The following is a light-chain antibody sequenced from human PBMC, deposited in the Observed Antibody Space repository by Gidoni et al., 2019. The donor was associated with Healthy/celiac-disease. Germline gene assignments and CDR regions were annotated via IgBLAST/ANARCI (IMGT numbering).Light chain of an antibody. CDR1: QSVSSSY. CDR2: GAS. CDR3: QQYGSSPGT. V-gene: IGKV3-20*01. J-gene: IGKJ1*01. Sequence: EIVLTQSPGTLSLPPGERATLSCRASQSVSSSYLAWYQQKPGQAPRLLIDGASSRATGTPDRFSGSGSGTDFTLTISRLEPEDFAVYYCQQYGSSPGTFGQGTKVEIK.